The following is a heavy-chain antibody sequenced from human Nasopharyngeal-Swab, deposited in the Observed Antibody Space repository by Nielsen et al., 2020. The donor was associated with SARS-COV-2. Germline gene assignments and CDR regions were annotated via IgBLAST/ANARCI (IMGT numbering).Heavy chain of an antibody. J-gene: IGHJ6*02. Sequence: SGPTLVHPTPSLTLTCTLSGFPLSPSGLCVSWIRRPHGKALEWLALIDGDDDKYYSTSLKTRLTISNDTSKNQVVLTMTNMDPVDNATYYCALMAAMDNYYDGMDVWGQGTTVTVSS. CDR3: ALMAAMDNYYDGMDV. CDR1: GFPLSPSGLC. D-gene: IGHD5-18*01. V-gene: IGHV2-70*01. CDR2: IDGDDDK.